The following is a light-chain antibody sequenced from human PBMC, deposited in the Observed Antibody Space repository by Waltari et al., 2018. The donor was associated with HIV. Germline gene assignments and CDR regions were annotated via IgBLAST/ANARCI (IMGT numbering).Light chain of an antibody. J-gene: IGLJ2*01. CDR1: SSNIRPTY. V-gene: IGLV1-47*01. CDR3: AAWDDTLTVV. CDR2: RNN. Sequence: SVMTHPPSALRTPGPSVTLSCSGTSSNIRPTYVYWYQQFPGTAPKLLIYRNNKRPSGVPDRFSGSKSGTSASLAISGLRSDDEADYYCAAWDDTLTVVFGGGTKLTVL.